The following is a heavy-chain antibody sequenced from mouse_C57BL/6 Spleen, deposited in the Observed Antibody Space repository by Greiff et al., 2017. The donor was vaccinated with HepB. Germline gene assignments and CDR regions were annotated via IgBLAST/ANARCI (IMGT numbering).Heavy chain of an antibody. Sequence: VQLVESGAELVKPGASVKISCKASGYAFSSYWMNWVKQRPGKGLEWIGQIYPGDGDTNYNGKFKGKATLTADKSSSTAYMQLSSLTSEDSAVYFCARKGPYYSNYDYAMDYWGQGTSVTVSS. CDR1: GYAFSSYW. J-gene: IGHJ4*01. V-gene: IGHV1-80*01. CDR3: ARKGPYYSNYDYAMDY. CDR2: IYPGDGDT. D-gene: IGHD2-5*01.